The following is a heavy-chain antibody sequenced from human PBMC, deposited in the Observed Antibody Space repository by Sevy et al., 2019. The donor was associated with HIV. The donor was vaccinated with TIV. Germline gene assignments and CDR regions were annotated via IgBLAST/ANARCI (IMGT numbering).Heavy chain of an antibody. CDR2: ISYDGSNK. V-gene: IGHV3-30*18. J-gene: IGHJ3*02. Sequence: GGSLRLSCAASGFTFSSYGMHWVRQAPGKGLEWVAVISYDGSNKYYGDSVKGRFTISRDNSKNTLYLQMNSLRAEDTAVYYYAKWSMGGARWLQLGAFDIWGQGTMVTVSS. D-gene: IGHD5-12*01. CDR1: GFTFSSYG. CDR3: AKWSMGGARWLQLGAFDI.